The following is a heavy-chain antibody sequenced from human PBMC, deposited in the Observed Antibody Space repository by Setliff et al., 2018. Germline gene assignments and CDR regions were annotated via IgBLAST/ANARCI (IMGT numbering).Heavy chain of an antibody. Sequence: SETLSLTCSVYGESFSNNYWSWIRQTPGKGLEWIGESNHGGSTSYHPSLKSRLTTSVDTSKNQLSLKLSSVTAADTAVYYCARDLFRNSGGLYCWGQGTLVT. CDR1: GESFSNNY. D-gene: IGHD1-7*01. J-gene: IGHJ4*02. CDR2: SNHGGST. CDR3: ARDLFRNSGGLYC. V-gene: IGHV4-34*01.